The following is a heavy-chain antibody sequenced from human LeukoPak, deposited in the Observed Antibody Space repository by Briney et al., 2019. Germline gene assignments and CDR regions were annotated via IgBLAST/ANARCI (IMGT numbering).Heavy chain of an antibody. J-gene: IGHJ3*02. CDR2: IGTNSGNT. V-gene: IGHV1-18*01. CDR1: GYTFTNDG. CDR3: ARTPLGKMHAFDI. D-gene: IGHD7-27*01. Sequence: ASVKVSCKASGYTFTNDGISWERQAPGQGLEWMGWIGTNSGNTNYAPSFQARVTLTTDTSSTTAYMELRSLTSGDTAAYYCARTPLGKMHAFDIWGQGTIVTVSS.